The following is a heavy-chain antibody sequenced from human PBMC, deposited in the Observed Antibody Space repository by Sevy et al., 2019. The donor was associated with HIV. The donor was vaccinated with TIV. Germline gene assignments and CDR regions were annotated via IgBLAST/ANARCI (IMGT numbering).Heavy chain of an antibody. CDR2: IKQDGSEK. Sequence: GGSLRLSCAASGFTFSSYWMSWVRQAPGKGLEWVANIKQDGSEKYYVHSVKGRFTISRDNAKNSLYLQMNSLRAEDTAVYYCARGGGYSSGWYASYNNWFDPWGQGTLVTVSS. CDR3: ARGGGYSSGWYASYNNWFDP. D-gene: IGHD6-19*01. CDR1: GFTFSSYW. V-gene: IGHV3-7*01. J-gene: IGHJ5*02.